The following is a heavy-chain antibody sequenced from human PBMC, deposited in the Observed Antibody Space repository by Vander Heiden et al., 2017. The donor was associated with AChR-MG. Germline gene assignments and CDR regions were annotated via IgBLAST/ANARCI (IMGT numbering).Heavy chain of an antibody. Sequence: QVQLVQSGAEVKKPGASVKVSCKASGYTFTAYFLHWVRQAPGQGLKWMGIINPSGGSPSYAQNFQGRVSITSDTSTSTVFLELGSLTSDDTAVYYCVRAVAQDFDVWGQGSLVTVSS. J-gene: IGHJ4*02. CDR3: VRAVAQDFDV. CDR1: GYTFTAYF. CDR2: INPSGGSP. V-gene: IGHV1-46*01. D-gene: IGHD6-19*01.